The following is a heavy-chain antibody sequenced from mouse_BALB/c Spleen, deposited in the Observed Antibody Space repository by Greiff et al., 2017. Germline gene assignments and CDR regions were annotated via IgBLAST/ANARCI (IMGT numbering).Heavy chain of an antibody. CDR1: GFTFSSYG. V-gene: IGHV5-6*03. J-gene: IGHJ2*01. CDR2: ISSGGSYT. Sequence: EVKLVESGGGLVQPGGSLKLSCAASGFTFSSYGMSWVRQTPDKRLEWVATISSGGSYTYYPDSVKGRFTISRDNAKNTLYLQMSSLKSEDTAMYYCARLYYGDYFDYWGQGTTLTVSS. CDR3: ARLYYGDYFDY. D-gene: IGHD1-1*01.